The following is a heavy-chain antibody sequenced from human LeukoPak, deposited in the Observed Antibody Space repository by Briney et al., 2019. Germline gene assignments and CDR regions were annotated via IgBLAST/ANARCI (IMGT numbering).Heavy chain of an antibody. V-gene: IGHV4-39*07. CDR2: IYYSGST. CDR1: GGSISSSSYY. J-gene: IGHJ6*03. CDR3: ARDWGVSARPGYMGV. D-gene: IGHD6-6*01. Sequence: SETLSLTCTVSGGSISSSSYYWGWIRQPPGKGLEWIGSIYYSGSTYYNPSLKSRVTISVDTSKNQFSLRLSPVTAADTAVYYCARDWGVSARPGYMGVWGKGTTVTVSS.